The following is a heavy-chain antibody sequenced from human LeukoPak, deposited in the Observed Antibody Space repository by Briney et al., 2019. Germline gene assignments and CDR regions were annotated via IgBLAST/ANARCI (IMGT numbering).Heavy chain of an antibody. CDR1: GFTFSSYS. Sequence: GGSLRLSCAASGFTFSSYSMNWVRQAPGKGLEWVSSISSSSSYIYYADSVKGRSTISRDNAKNSLYLQMNSLRAEDTAVYYCARDAYSSSLPHSTYYGMDVWGQGTTVTVSS. V-gene: IGHV3-21*01. CDR2: ISSSSSYI. J-gene: IGHJ6*02. CDR3: ARDAYSSSLPHSTYYGMDV. D-gene: IGHD6-6*01.